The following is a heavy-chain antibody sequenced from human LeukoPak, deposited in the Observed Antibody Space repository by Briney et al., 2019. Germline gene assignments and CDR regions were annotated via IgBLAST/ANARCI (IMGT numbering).Heavy chain of an antibody. J-gene: IGHJ5*02. CDR3: ARAGKYCGSDCYSGWFDP. CDR1: GGTFSSYA. Sequence: ASVKVSCKASGGTFSSYAISWVRQAPGQGLEWMGGIIPIFGTANYAQKFQGRVTITTDESTSTAYMELSSLRSEDTAVYYCARAGKYCGSDCYSGWFDPWGQGTLVTVSS. CDR2: IIPIFGTA. D-gene: IGHD2-21*02. V-gene: IGHV1-69*05.